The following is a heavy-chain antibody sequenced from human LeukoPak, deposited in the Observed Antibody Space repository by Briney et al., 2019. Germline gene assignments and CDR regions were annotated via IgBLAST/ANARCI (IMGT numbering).Heavy chain of an antibody. CDR1: GFTFSSYA. CDR2: IGGSGGNT. D-gene: IGHD6-19*01. Sequence: GGSLRLSCAASGFTFSSYAMNWVRQAPGKGLEWVSSIGGSGGNTYYADSVKGRFTISRDNSRNTLYLQMNNLRTEDTAVYYCAKMYSSAWFGESWGQGTLVTVSS. V-gene: IGHV3-23*01. J-gene: IGHJ5*02. CDR3: AKMYSSAWFGES.